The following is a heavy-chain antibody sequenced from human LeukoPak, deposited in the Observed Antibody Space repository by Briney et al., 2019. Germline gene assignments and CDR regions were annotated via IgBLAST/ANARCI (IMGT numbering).Heavy chain of an antibody. CDR2: ISSSSSTI. J-gene: IGHJ4*02. Sequence: PGGSLRLSCAASGFTFSDYYMSWIRQAPGKGLEWVSYISSSSSTIYYADSVKGRFTISRDNAKNSLYLQMNSLRAEDTAVYYCARAPSPFLEWLYPLDYWGQGTLVTVSS. CDR1: GFTFSDYY. CDR3: ARAPSPFLEWLYPLDY. D-gene: IGHD3-3*02. V-gene: IGHV3-11*04.